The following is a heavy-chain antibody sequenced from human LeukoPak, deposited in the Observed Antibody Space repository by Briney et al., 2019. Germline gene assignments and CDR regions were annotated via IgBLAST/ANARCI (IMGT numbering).Heavy chain of an antibody. D-gene: IGHD2-21*01. J-gene: IGHJ6*02. CDR2: ISGDGDST. CDR3: AKDYVIVTTYYFYGLDV. Sequence: GGSLRLSCAASGFRFDDYGMHWVRQAPGRGLEWVSLISGDGDSTYYADSVKGRFTISRDNSKNSLYLQMNSLRTEDTAVYFCAKDYVIVTTYYFYGLDVWGQGTTVTVSS. CDR1: GFRFDDYG. V-gene: IGHV3-43*02.